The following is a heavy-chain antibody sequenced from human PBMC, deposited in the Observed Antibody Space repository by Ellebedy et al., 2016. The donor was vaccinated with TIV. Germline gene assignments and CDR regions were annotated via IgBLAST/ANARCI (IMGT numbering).Heavy chain of an antibody. V-gene: IGHV3-21*01. CDR1: GFTFSSYS. J-gene: IGHJ6*02. Sequence: GESLKISXAASGFTFSSYSMNWVRQAPGKGLEWVSSISSSSSYIYYADSVKGRFTISRDNAKNSLYLQMNSLRAEDTAVYYCARQGGRIYDYIWGSYRTYGMDVWGQGTTVTVSS. CDR3: ARQGGRIYDYIWGSYRTYGMDV. CDR2: ISSSSSYI. D-gene: IGHD3-16*02.